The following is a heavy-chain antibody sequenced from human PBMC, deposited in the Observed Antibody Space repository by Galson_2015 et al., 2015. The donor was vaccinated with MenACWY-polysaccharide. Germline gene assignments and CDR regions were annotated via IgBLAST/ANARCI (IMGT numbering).Heavy chain of an antibody. D-gene: IGHD3-10*01. V-gene: IGHV3-30*18. CDR2: ISYDGSNT. CDR1: GFSFSGFG. CDR3: AKDRPLRGLTKYDYGMDV. Sequence: LSLSCAASGFSFSGFGFSDYAMHWVRQTPGKGLEWLAVISYDGSNTYYADPVKGRFTIARDDSKNTVYLQMHSLRGEDTAVYYCAKDRPLRGLTKYDYGMDVWGQGTTVIVSS. J-gene: IGHJ6*02.